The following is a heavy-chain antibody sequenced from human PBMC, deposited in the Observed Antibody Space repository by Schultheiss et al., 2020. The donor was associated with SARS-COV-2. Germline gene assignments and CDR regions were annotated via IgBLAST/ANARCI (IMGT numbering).Heavy chain of an antibody. V-gene: IGHV4-34*01. D-gene: IGHD3-3*01. CDR3: ARGSWSGYYPSFDY. CDR2: IYYSGST. J-gene: IGHJ4*02. Sequence: SETLSLTCTVYGGSFSGYYWSWIRQPPGKGLEWIGSIYYSGSTYYNPSLKSRVTISVDTSKNQFSLKLSSVTAADTAVYYCARGSWSGYYPSFDYWGQGTLVTVSS. CDR1: GGSFSGYY.